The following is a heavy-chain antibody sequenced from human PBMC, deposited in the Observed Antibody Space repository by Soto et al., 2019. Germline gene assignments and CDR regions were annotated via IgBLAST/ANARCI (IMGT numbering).Heavy chain of an antibody. V-gene: IGHV3-21*01. Sequence: GGSLRLSCAASGFTFNTDNMNWVRQAPGKGLEWVSFVSSTSSYIYYADSVKGRFTISRDNSKNSLYLQMHSLRAEATAVYFCVRDSYGTLYDYWGQGTLVTVSS. J-gene: IGHJ4*02. CDR2: VSSTSSYI. CDR3: VRDSYGTLYDY. D-gene: IGHD5-18*01. CDR1: GFTFNTDN.